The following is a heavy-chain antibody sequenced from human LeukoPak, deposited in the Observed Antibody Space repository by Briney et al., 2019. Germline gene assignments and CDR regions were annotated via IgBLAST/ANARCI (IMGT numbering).Heavy chain of an antibody. D-gene: IGHD6-19*01. V-gene: IGHV3-48*03. CDR3: ARDQSGWYLGFDL. Sequence: GGSLRLSCEGSGFTFNSYGMTWVRQAPGKGLEWVSYISDGGSTVFHADSVRGRFTVSRDNAKSSLRLEMDSLRAEDTAVYYCARDQSGWYLGFDLWGQGTRVTVSS. J-gene: IGHJ3*01. CDR2: ISDGGSTV. CDR1: GFTFNSYG.